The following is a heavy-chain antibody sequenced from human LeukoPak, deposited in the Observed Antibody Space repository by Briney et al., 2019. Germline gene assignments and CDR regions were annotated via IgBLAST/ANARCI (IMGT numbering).Heavy chain of an antibody. CDR3: ARGAVAYYYFDN. D-gene: IGHD6-19*01. CDR2: MYYSGST. V-gene: IGHV4-59*01. CDR1: GGSISSYY. Sequence: ASETLSLTCTVSGGSISSYYWSWIRQPPGKGLEWIGYMYYSGSTNYNPSLKSRVTTSVDTSKNQFSLKLSSVTAADTAVYYCARGAVAYYYFDNWGQGTLVTVSS. J-gene: IGHJ4*02.